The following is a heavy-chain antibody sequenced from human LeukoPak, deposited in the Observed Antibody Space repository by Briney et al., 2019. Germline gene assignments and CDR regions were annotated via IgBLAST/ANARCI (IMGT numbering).Heavy chain of an antibody. J-gene: IGHJ4*02. CDR3: ARPGTSWYTTYYFDS. Sequence: EASVKVSCKASGYSFINYVINWVRQVPGQGLEWIGWISPYNGNTDYAQKLQGRVTLTTDTSTSTAYMELRSLRSDDTAVYYCARPGTSWYTTYYFDSWGQGTLVTVSS. CDR2: ISPYNGNT. CDR1: GYSFINYV. D-gene: IGHD6-13*01. V-gene: IGHV1-18*01.